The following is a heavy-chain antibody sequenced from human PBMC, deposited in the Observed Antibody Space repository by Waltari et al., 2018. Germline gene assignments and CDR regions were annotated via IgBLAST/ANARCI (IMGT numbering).Heavy chain of an antibody. CDR1: GGSISSYY. CDR2: IYTSGST. CDR3: ARGGYCSSTSCYNYYGMDV. D-gene: IGHD2-2*02. Sequence: QVQLQESGPGLVKPSETLSLTCTVSGGSISSYYWSWIRQPAGKGLEWIGRIYTSGSTNYNPSLKSRVTMSVDTSKNQFSLKLSSVTAADTAVYYCARGGYCSSTSCYNYYGMDVWGQGTTVTVSS. J-gene: IGHJ6*02. V-gene: IGHV4-4*07.